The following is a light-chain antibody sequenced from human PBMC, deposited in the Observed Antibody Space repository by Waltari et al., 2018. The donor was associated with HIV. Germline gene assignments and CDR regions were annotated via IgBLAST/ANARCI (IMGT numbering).Light chain of an antibody. J-gene: IGKJ5*01. CDR1: QSVSTY. CDR2: VAS. Sequence: DVQMTQSPSSLSASVGDRVTITCRASQSVSTYLNWYQQYTGQAPKLLIYVASTLHRGVPSRFSGSGSGTEFTLTISSLQPEDVATYYCQQSYTIPPITFGQGTRLEIK. V-gene: IGKV1-39*01. CDR3: QQSYTIPPIT.